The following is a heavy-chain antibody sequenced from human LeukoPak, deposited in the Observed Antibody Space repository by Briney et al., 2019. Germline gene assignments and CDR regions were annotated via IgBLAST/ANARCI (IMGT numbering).Heavy chain of an antibody. CDR3: ARDQGTSGGWPAVGRMGYFDY. CDR2: IWYDGSNK. J-gene: IGHJ4*02. V-gene: IGHV3-33*01. D-gene: IGHD6-19*01. CDR1: GFIFSSSG. Sequence: PGGSLRLSCAASGFIFSSSGMHWVRQTPGKGLEWVGIIWYDGSNKYYADSVKGRFTISRDNAKNTVYLQMNSPRVEDTAVYYCARDQGTSGGWPAVGRMGYFDYWGQGTLVTVSS.